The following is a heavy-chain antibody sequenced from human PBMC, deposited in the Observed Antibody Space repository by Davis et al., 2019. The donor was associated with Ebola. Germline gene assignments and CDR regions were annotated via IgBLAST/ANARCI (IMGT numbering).Heavy chain of an antibody. CDR3: ARDLGDIVVVPAAMGYGMDV. CDR2: IYSGGST. V-gene: IGHV3-53*01. D-gene: IGHD2-2*01. Sequence: GESLKISCAASGFTVSSNYMSWVRQAPGKGLEWVSVIYSGGSTYYADSVKGRFTISRDNSKNTLYLQMNSLRAEDTAVYYCARDLGDIVVVPAAMGYGMDVWGQGTTVTVSS. J-gene: IGHJ6*02. CDR1: GFTVSSNY.